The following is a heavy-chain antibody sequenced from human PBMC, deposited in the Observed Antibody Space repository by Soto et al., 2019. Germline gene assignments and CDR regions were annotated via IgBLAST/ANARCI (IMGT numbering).Heavy chain of an antibody. V-gene: IGHV1-69*12. CDR2: IMPVFRTP. Sequence: QVQLDQSGAEVKKPGSSVKLSCKASGGTFSNSVISWVRQAPGQGLEWMGGIMPVFRTPDYAQKFQGRVTITADESTTTAYMELSGLKPDDTAVYYCARDKARLQLGGNYYYILDVWGQGTTVTVSS. CDR3: ARDKARLQLGGNYYYILDV. D-gene: IGHD2-15*01. CDR1: GGTFSNSV. J-gene: IGHJ6*02.